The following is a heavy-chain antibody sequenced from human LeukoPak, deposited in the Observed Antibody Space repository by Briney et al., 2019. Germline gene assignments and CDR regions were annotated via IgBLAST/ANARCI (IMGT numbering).Heavy chain of an antibody. Sequence: AGGSLRLSCAASGFPFTTYAIHWVRQAPGKGLEWVAVMSYDGNNKYYADSVKGRFTISRDNTKNTMYLQMNSLRAEDTAVYYCARDGDAAIRGVNFDYWGQGTLVTVSS. CDR2: MSYDGNNK. CDR1: GFPFTTYA. J-gene: IGHJ4*02. V-gene: IGHV3-30-3*01. CDR3: ARDGDAAIRGVNFDY. D-gene: IGHD3-10*01.